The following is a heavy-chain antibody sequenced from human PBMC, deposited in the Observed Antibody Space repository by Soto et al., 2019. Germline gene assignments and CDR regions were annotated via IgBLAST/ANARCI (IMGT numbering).Heavy chain of an antibody. V-gene: IGHV4-34*01. D-gene: IGHD2-15*01. CDR3: ARARSHYCMDV. CDR2: IKHSGST. J-gene: IGHJ6*01. Sequence: WSWIRQPPGKGREWIGEIKHSGSTNYNPSLKSRATISVDTSKNQFSLKLSSLTAADTAVYYCARARSHYCMDVWGQGTTVT.